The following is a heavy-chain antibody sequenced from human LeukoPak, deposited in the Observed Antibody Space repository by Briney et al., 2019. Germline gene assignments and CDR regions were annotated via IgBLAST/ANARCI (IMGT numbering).Heavy chain of an antibody. CDR1: GGSISSGAYY. D-gene: IGHD2-15*01. CDR3: ARVSGGGNYLDY. CDR2: IYYSGNT. V-gene: IGHV4-31*03. J-gene: IGHJ4*02. Sequence: SQTLTLTCTVSGGSISSGAYYWTWIRQHPGNGLEWIGYIYYSGNTYYNPSLKSRVTISVDTSKNQFSLKLSSVTAADTAVYYCARVSGGGNYLDYWGQGTLVTVSS.